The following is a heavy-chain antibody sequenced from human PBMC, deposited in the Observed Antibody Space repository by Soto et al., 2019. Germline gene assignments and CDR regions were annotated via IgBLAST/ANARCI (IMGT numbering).Heavy chain of an antibody. CDR2: IVVGSGNT. CDR3: AADLGVTIVGSFDP. J-gene: IGHJ5*02. D-gene: IGHD2-21*01. CDR1: GFTFTSSA. Sequence: ASVKVSCKASGFTFTSSAMQWVRQARGQRLEWIGWIVVGSGNTNYAQKFQERVTITRDMSTSTAYMELSSLRSEDTAVYYCAADLGVTIVGSFDPWGQGTLVTVSS. V-gene: IGHV1-58*02.